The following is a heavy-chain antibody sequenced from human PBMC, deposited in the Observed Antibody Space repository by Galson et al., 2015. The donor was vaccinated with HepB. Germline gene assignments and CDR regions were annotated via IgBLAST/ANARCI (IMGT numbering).Heavy chain of an antibody. D-gene: IGHD3-10*01. J-gene: IGHJ4*02. V-gene: IGHV3-21*06. CDR1: GFTFNRYA. CDR3: ARESYGESTSDH. CDR2: ISSSGSHT. Sequence: SLRLSCAASGFTFNRYAMHWVRQAPGKGLEWVSSISSSGSHTYYADSVKGRFTVSRDNAENSLYLQLNSLRADDTAVYYCARESYGESTSDHWDQGTLVPVSA.